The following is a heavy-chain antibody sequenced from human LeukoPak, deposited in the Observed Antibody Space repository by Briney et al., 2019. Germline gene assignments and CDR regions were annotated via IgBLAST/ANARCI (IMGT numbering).Heavy chain of an antibody. Sequence: PSETLSLICTVSGGSISSSSYYWGWIRQPPGKGLEWIGSIYYSGSTYYNPSLKSRVTISVDTSKNQFSLKLSSVTAAETAVYYCARQVYGDPNFDYWGQGTLVTVSS. J-gene: IGHJ4*02. CDR3: ARQVYGDPNFDY. V-gene: IGHV4-39*01. CDR2: IYYSGST. D-gene: IGHD4-17*01. CDR1: GGSISSSSYY.